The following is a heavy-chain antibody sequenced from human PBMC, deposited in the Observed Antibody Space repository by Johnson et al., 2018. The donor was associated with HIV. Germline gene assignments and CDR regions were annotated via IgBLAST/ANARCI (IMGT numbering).Heavy chain of an antibody. CDR2: IWYDGSNK. J-gene: IGHJ3*02. V-gene: IGHV3-33*08. CDR1: GFTVSSNY. D-gene: IGHD4-17*01. Sequence: QVQLVESGGGLIQPGGSLRLSCAASGFTVSSNYMSWVRQAPGKGLEWVAVIWYDGSNKYYADSVKGRFTISRDNSKNTLYLQMNSLRAEDTAVYYCARELEFGDLRKNDAFDIWGQGTMVTVSS. CDR3: ARELEFGDLRKNDAFDI.